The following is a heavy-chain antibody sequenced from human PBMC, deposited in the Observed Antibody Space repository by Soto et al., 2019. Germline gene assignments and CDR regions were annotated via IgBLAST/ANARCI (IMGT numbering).Heavy chain of an antibody. CDR1: GGSISGYY. CDR3: AREPLAHSYFDL. J-gene: IGHJ4*02. V-gene: IGHV4-4*07. Sequence: SETLSLTCTVSGGSISGYYWSWIRQPAGKGLEWIGRMYNSERTNYNPSLKSRVTMSTDTSKNQFSLKLTSVTAADTAVYFCAREPLAHSYFDLWGQGTLVTVSS. CDR2: MYNSERT.